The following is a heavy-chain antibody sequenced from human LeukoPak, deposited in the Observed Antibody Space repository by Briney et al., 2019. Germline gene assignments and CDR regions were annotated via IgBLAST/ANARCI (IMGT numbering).Heavy chain of an antibody. V-gene: IGHV4-59*08. Sequence: SETLSLTCTVSGGSISSYYWSWIRQPPGKGLEWIGDIYYSGSTNYNPSLKSRVTISVDTSKNQFSLKLSSVTAADTAVYYCARHFGSWRFGESSVCDWFDPWGQGTLVTVSS. CDR3: ARHFGSWRFGESSVCDWFDP. D-gene: IGHD3-10*01. J-gene: IGHJ5*02. CDR1: GGSISSYY. CDR2: IYYSGST.